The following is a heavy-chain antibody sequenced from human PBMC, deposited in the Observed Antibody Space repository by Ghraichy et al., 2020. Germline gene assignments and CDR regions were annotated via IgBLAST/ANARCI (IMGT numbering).Heavy chain of an antibody. CDR1: GGSFSGYY. CDR3: ARGHLYNWNYDRYYGMDV. D-gene: IGHD1-7*01. J-gene: IGHJ6*02. V-gene: IGHV4-34*01. Sequence: SETLSLTCAVYGGSFSGYYWSWIRQPPGKGLEWIGEINHSGSTNYNPSLKSRVTISVDTSKNQFSLKLSSVTAADTAVYYCARGHLYNWNYDRYYGMDVWGQGTTVTVSS. CDR2: INHSGST.